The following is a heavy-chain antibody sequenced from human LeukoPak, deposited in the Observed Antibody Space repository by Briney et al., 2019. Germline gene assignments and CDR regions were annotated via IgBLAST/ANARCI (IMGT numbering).Heavy chain of an antibody. V-gene: IGHV1-69*05. D-gene: IGHD2-15*01. CDR3: ARYYCSGGSCYLDYYYMDV. J-gene: IGHJ6*03. Sequence: GASVKVSCKASGGTFSSYAISWVRQAPGQGLEWMGRIIPIFGTANYAQKFQGRVTITTDESTSTAYMELSSLRSEDTAVYYCARYYCSGGSCYLDYYYMDVWGKGTTVTVSS. CDR1: GGTFSSYA. CDR2: IIPIFGTA.